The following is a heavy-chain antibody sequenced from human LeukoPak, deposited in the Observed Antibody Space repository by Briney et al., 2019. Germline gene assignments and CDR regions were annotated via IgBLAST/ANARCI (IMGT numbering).Heavy chain of an antibody. CDR2: ISSSSSYI. CDR1: GFTFSSYA. Sequence: GGSLRLSCAASGFTFSSYAMSWVRQAPGKGLEWVSSISSSSSYIYYADSVKGRFTISRDNAKNPLYLQMNSLRAEDTPVYYCARGGRVTTIYYYIDVWGKGTTVTVSS. J-gene: IGHJ6*03. CDR3: ARGGRVTTIYYYIDV. V-gene: IGHV3-21*01. D-gene: IGHD4-17*01.